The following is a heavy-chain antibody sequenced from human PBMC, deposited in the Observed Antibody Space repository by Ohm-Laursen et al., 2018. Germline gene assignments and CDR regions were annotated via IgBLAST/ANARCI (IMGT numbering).Heavy chain of an antibody. J-gene: IGHJ6*02. CDR3: ARDKFHYYYGMDV. Sequence: SLRLSCSASGSTFSSYSMNWVRQAPGKGLEWVSSISSSSYIYYADSVKGRFTISRDNAKNSLYLQMNSLRAEDTAVYYCARDKFHYYYGMDVWGQGTTVTVSS. CDR2: ISSSSYI. CDR1: GSTFSSYS. V-gene: IGHV3-21*01.